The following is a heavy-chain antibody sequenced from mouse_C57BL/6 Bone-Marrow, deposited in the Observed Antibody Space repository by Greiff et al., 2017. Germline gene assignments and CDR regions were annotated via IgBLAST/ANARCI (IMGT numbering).Heavy chain of an antibody. CDR1: GYAFSSSW. D-gene: IGHD1-1*01. Sequence: QVHVKQSGPELVKPGASVKISCKASGYAFSSSWMNWVKQRPGKGLEWIGRIYPGDGDTNYNGKFKGKATLTADKSSSTAYMQLSSLTSEDSAVYFCARRQYYGSSPVYFDYWGQGTTLTVSS. CDR3: ARRQYYGSSPVYFDY. J-gene: IGHJ2*01. V-gene: IGHV1-82*01. CDR2: IYPGDGDT.